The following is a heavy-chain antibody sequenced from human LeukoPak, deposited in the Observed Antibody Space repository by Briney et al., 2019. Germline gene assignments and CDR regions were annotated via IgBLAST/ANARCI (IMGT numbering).Heavy chain of an antibody. CDR3: ATPASAWWRVFDY. D-gene: IGHD6-19*01. CDR1: GFTFSTYA. Sequence: GGSLRLSCAASGFTFSTYAMSWVRQAPGKGLEWVSALSNSGGSGGSTYYADSVKGRFTISRDNSKNTLYLQMNSLRAEDTAVYYCATPASAWWRVFDYWGQGTLVTVSS. CDR2: LSNSGGSGGST. V-gene: IGHV3-23*01. J-gene: IGHJ4*02.